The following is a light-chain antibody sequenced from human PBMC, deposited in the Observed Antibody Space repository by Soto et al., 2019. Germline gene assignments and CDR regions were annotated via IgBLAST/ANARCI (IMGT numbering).Light chain of an antibody. Sequence: DIVMTQSPDSLAVSRVERATINCKSSQSVLYNSDNKNYLAWYQQKAGQPPKLLIYWASTRDSGVPDRFSGSGSGADFTLTINNLQAEDVAVYYCQQYYTTLSFGGGTKVEIK. J-gene: IGKJ4*01. CDR1: QSVLYNSDNKNY. CDR3: QQYYTTLS. CDR2: WAS. V-gene: IGKV4-1*01.